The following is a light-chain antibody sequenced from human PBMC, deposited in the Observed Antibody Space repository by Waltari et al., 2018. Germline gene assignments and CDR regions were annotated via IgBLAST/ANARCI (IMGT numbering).Light chain of an antibody. V-gene: IGLV2-23*01. CDR1: ISDVGEYNV. CDR2: EAT. Sequence: QFALTQPASVSGSTGQSLDISCTATISDVGEYNVISWYQQHPGKAPKFLIYEATKRPSGVSDRFSGSKSGNTATLTISGLQAEDEADYYCCSYAGSDTVAFGGGTKVTVL. J-gene: IGLJ2*01. CDR3: CSYAGSDTVA.